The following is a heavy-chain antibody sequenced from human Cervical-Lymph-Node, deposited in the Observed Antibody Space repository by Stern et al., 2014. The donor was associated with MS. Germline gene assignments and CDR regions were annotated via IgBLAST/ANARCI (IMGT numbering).Heavy chain of an antibody. D-gene: IGHD3-9*01. CDR2: IYSSGGT. CDR3: ARGNYDVLTDNGGHGFDI. CDR1: GGSISSGNYY. J-gene: IGHJ3*02. Sequence: QVQLVESGPGLVKPSQTLSLTCPVSGGSISSGNYYWSWIRQPAGEGLEWIGRIYSSGGTQYNPPLQRRVTISADKSTNHSSLRLSSVTAADTAVYYCARGNYDVLTDNGGHGFDIWGQGTMVTVSS. V-gene: IGHV4-61*02.